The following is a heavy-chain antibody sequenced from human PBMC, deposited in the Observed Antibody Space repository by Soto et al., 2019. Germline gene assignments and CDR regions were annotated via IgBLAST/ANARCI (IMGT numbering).Heavy chain of an antibody. CDR2: INHSGST. D-gene: IGHD4-17*01. CDR1: GGSFSGYY. Sequence: SETLSLTCAVYGGSFSGYYWSWIRQPPGKGLEWIGEINHSGSTNYNPSLKSRVAISVDTSKNQFSLKLRSVTAADTAVYYCARIYGGNSGGWGHGAMVTVYS. CDR3: ARIYGGNSGG. V-gene: IGHV4-34*01. J-gene: IGHJ4*01.